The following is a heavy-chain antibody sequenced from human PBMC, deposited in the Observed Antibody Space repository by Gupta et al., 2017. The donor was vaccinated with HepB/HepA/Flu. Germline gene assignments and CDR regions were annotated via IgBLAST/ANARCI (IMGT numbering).Heavy chain of an antibody. V-gene: IGHV1-69*06. J-gene: IGHJ6*03. CDR3: ARDRGYDWSFYYFYYIDV. Sequence: QVQLVQSGAEVRKPGSSVKVSGKTSGGTFSDYSFRWVRQAPGQGFEWMGGIISKFGTTNYAQKFQGRVTLTTDTSTNTAYMELSNLRSEDTAVYYCARDRGYDWSFYYFYYIDVWGQGTTVTVSS. CDR2: IISKFGTT. D-gene: IGHD5-12*01. CDR1: GGTFSDYS.